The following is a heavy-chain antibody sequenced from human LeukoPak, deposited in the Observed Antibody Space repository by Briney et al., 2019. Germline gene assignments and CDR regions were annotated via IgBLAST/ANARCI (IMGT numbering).Heavy chain of an antibody. D-gene: IGHD3-22*01. V-gene: IGHV4-39*01. CDR1: GGSITGSTYY. Sequence: SETLSLTCTVSGGSITGSTYYWGWIRQPPGKGLEWIVSVIHSGTTYYNPSLRSRVIVSMDASKKQFSLRLSSVTAADTAVYYCARHDYDSSGHRRDYYFDYWSQGTLVTVSS. CDR3: ARHDYDSSGHRRDYYFDY. CDR2: VIHSGTT. J-gene: IGHJ4*02.